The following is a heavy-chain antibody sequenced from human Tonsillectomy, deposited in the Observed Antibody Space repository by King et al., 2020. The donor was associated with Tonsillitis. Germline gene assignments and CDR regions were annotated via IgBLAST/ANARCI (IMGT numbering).Heavy chain of an antibody. Sequence: VQLVESGGGLVKPGGSLRLSCAASGFTFSDYYMSWIRQAPGKGLEWVSYISSSGSTIYYADSVKGRFTISRDNAKNSLYLQMNSLRAEDAAVYYCARDCPFECSGPGVDGMDVWGQGTTVTVSS. D-gene: IGHD3-10*02. CDR3: ARDCPFECSGPGVDGMDV. CDR2: ISSSGSTI. V-gene: IGHV3-11*01. CDR1: GFTFSDYY. J-gene: IGHJ6*02.